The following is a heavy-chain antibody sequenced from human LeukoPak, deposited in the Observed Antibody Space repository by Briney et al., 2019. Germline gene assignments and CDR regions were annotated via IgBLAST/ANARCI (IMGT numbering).Heavy chain of an antibody. D-gene: IGHD3-3*01. V-gene: IGHV4-59*01. J-gene: IGHJ4*02. Sequence: PSEALSLTCTVSGGSISSYYWSWIRQPPGKGLEWIGYIYYSGSTNYNPSLKSRVTTSVDTSKNQCSLKLSSVTAADTAVYYCASGGLIFGVALAPQFDYWGQGTLVTVSS. CDR3: ASGGLIFGVALAPQFDY. CDR2: IYYSGST. CDR1: GGSISSYY.